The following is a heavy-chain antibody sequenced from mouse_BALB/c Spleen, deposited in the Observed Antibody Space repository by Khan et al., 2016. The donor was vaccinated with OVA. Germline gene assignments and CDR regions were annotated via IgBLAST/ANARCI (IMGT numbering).Heavy chain of an antibody. J-gene: IGHJ4*01. CDR2: INTYTGEP. D-gene: IGHD2-10*01. V-gene: IGHV9-3-1*01. CDR1: GYTFTNYG. CDR3: ARPPYFSYTLDH. Sequence: QMQLVQSGPELKKPGETVKISCKASGYTFTNYGMNLVKQSPGKALKWMGWINTYTGEPTYADDFKGRFAFSLETSASTAYLQINNLKNEDTATYFCARPPYFSYTLDHWGQGTSVTVSS.